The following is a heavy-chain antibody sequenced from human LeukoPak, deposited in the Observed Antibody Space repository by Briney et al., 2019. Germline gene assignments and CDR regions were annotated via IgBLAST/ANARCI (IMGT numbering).Heavy chain of an antibody. CDR2: ISGSGGST. Sequence: GGSLRLSCAASGFTFSSYAMSWVRQAPGKGLEWVSAISGSGGSTYYADSVKGRFTISRDNSKNTLYLQINSLRAEDTAVYYCAKSSSVRGSYYNWGQGTLVTVSS. CDR1: GFTFSSYA. J-gene: IGHJ4*02. V-gene: IGHV3-23*01. CDR3: AKSSSVRGSYYN. D-gene: IGHD1-26*01.